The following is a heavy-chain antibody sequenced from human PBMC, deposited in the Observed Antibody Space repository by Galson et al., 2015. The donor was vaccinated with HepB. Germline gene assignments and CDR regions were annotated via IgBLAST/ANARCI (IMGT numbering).Heavy chain of an antibody. V-gene: IGHV3-7*03. CDR1: GFTFSSYW. CDR3: ARGRMVRGVIQDY. D-gene: IGHD3-10*01. J-gene: IGHJ4*02. CDR2: IKQDGSEK. Sequence: SLRLSCAASGFTFSSYWMSWVRQAPGKGLEWVANIKQDGSEKYYVDSVKGRFTISRDNAKNSLYLQMNSLRAEDTAVYYCARGRMVRGVIQDYWGQGTLVTVSS.